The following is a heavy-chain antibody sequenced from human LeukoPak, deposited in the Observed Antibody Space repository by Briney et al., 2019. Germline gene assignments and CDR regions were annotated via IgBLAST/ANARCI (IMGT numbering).Heavy chain of an antibody. J-gene: IGHJ4*02. V-gene: IGHV3-21*06. D-gene: IGHD2-2*01. CDR1: GFAFSNYN. CDR3: ARAGTCSSTSCDGGIEY. Sequence: GGSLRLSCAASGFAFSNYNMKWVRQAPGKGLEWVSFISTTSTYIYYADSMKGRFTVSRDNSKNLLYLQMDSLRVEDTAVYYCARAGTCSSTSCDGGIEYWGQGTLVTVSS. CDR2: ISTTSTYI.